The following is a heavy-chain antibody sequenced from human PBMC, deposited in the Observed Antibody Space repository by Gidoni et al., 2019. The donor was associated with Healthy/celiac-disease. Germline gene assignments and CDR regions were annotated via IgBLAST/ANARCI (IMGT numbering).Heavy chain of an antibody. J-gene: IGHJ6*02. CDR3: AKDVLLWFGDWYGMDV. V-gene: IGHV3-30*18. D-gene: IGHD3-10*01. CDR1: GFTFSSSG. Sequence: QVQLVESVGGVVQPGRSLRLSCAASGFTFSSSGIHWVRQAPGKGLEWVAVISYDGSNKYYADSVKGRLTISRDNSKNTLYLQMNSLRAEDTAVYYCAKDVLLWFGDWYGMDVWGQGTTVTVSS. CDR2: ISYDGSNK.